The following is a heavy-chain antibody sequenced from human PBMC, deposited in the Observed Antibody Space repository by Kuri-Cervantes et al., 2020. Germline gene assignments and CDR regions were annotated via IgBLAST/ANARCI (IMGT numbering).Heavy chain of an antibody. D-gene: IGHD3-16*01. CDR1: GYTFTRYG. V-gene: IGHV1-18*01. Sequence: ASVKVSCKASGYTFTRYGISWVRQAPGQGLEWMGWISPYNGNTNYAQNLQDRVTLTTDTSTSTVYMELRSLRSDDTAVYYCATDWGWSRDYWGQGTLVTVSS. J-gene: IGHJ4*02. CDR3: ATDWGWSRDY. CDR2: ISPYNGNT.